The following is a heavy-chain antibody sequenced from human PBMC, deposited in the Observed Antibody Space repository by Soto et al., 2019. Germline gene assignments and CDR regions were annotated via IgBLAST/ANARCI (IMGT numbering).Heavy chain of an antibody. CDR3: ARDSTDADSGSYSGDY. CDR2: ISSSSSTM. CDR1: GYTFSSYS. Sequence: GGSLRLSCAASGYTFSSYSMNWVRQAPGKGLEWVSYISSSSSTMYYADSVKGRFTISRDNAKNSLFLHMNSLRDEDTAVYYCARDSTDADSGSYSGDYWGQGTLVTVSS. J-gene: IGHJ4*02. D-gene: IGHD1-26*01. V-gene: IGHV3-48*02.